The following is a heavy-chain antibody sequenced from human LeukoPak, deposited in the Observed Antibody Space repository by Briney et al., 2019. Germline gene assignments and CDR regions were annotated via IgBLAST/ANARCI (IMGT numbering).Heavy chain of an antibody. CDR1: GFAFSSYG. CDR2: LRYDGSDK. D-gene: IGHD1-26*01. J-gene: IGHJ4*02. Sequence: GGSLRLSCAASGFAFSSYGMHWVRQAPGKGLEWVAFLRYDGSDKYYADSVRGRFTISRDNSKNTLFLQMNSLRAEDTAMYYCAKVPKWELVYFDYWGQGTLVTVSS. CDR3: AKVPKWELVYFDY. V-gene: IGHV3-30*02.